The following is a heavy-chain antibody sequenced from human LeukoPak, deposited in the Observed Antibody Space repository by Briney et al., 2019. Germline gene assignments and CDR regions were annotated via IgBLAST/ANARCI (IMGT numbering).Heavy chain of an antibody. CDR2: INHSGST. CDR1: GGSFSGYY. J-gene: IGHJ4*02. Sequence: SETLSLTCAVYGGSFSGYYWSWIRQPPGKGLEWIGEINHSGSTNYNPSLKSRVTISVDTSKNQFSLKLSSVTAADTAVYYCATDDILTGFDYWGQGTLVTVSS. D-gene: IGHD3-9*01. CDR3: ATDDILTGFDY. V-gene: IGHV4-34*01.